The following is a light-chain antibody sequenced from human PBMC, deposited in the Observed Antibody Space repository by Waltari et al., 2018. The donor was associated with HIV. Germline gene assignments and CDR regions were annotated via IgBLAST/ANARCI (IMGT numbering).Light chain of an antibody. V-gene: IGLV2-14*01. Sequence: QSDLTQPASVSGSPGQSITISCTGTSSDVGGYNYVSWYQQHSGKAPKLMIYEVSNRPSGVSNRFSGSKSGTSASLAITGLQSEVEADYYCATWDDSLNGVVFGGGTKLIVL. J-gene: IGLJ2*01. CDR1: SSDVGGYNY. CDR3: ATWDDSLNGVV. CDR2: EVS.